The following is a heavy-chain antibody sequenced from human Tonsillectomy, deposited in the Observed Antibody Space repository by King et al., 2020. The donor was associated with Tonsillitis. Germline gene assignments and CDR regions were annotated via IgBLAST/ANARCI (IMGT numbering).Heavy chain of an antibody. CDR2: IKSKTDGGTT. D-gene: IGHD7-27*01. J-gene: IGHJ3*02. CDR3: XTAXXGDXRXDAFXI. CDR1: GXTFXNXW. Sequence: VQLVESXXXLVXPXXSLRLSXAAXGXTFXNXWMSWVRQAPGXGLEWVGRIKSKTDGGTTDYAAPVKGRFTISRDDSKNTLYLQMNSLKTEDTAVYYCXTAXXGDXRXDAFXIWGXXTMVTV. V-gene: IGHV3-15*01.